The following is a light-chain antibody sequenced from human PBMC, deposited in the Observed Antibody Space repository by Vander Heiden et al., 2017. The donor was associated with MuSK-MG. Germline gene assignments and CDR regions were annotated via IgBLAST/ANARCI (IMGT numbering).Light chain of an antibody. Sequence: EIVLTQSPGTLSLSPGERATLSCRASQSVSSSYLAWYQQKPGQAPRLLIYGASSRATGIPDRFSGSGSGTDFTLTISRLEPEDIAVYSCQQDCSSLVTFGQGTKLEIQ. CDR1: QSVSSSY. CDR2: GAS. V-gene: IGKV3-20*01. CDR3: QQDCSSLVT. J-gene: IGKJ2*01.